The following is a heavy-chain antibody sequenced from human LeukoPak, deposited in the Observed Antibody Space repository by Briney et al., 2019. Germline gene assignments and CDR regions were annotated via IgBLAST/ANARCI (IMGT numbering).Heavy chain of an antibody. CDR2: IYHSGNT. D-gene: IGHD7-27*01. CDR1: GGSINSSSYS. J-gene: IGHJ4*02. V-gene: IGHV4-39*01. Sequence: SETLFLTCTVSGGSINSSSYSWGWIRQPPGKGLEWIGSIYHSGNTYYNPSLKSRVTISVDTSKNQLSLKLKSVTAADTAVYYCARPYKNWGFVYWGQGILVTVSS. CDR3: ARPYKNWGFVY.